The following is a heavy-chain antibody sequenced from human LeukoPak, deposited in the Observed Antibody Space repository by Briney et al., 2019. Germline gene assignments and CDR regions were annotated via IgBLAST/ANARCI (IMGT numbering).Heavy chain of an antibody. Sequence: PSETLSLTCTVSGGXISSYYCSWIRQPPGKGLKWIGYIHHSGSTNYKPSLKSRVTISVDTSKNQFSLKLTSVTAADTAVYYCARDAVSGTPAFDVWGQGTMVTVSS. CDR3: ARDAVSGTPAFDV. J-gene: IGHJ3*01. V-gene: IGHV4-59*01. D-gene: IGHD1-14*01. CDR2: IHHSGST. CDR1: GGXISSYY.